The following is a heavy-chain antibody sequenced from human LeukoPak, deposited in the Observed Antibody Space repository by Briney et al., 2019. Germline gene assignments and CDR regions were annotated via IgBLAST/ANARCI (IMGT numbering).Heavy chain of an antibody. CDR1: GYTLTELS. Sequence: ASAKVSCKVSGYTLTELSMHWVRQAPGKGLEWMGGFDPEDGETIYAQKFQGRVTMTEDTSTDTAYMELSSLRSEDTAVYYCATGYYDILTKPLDVWGQGTTVTVSS. CDR2: FDPEDGET. CDR3: ATGYYDILTKPLDV. D-gene: IGHD3-9*01. V-gene: IGHV1-24*01. J-gene: IGHJ6*02.